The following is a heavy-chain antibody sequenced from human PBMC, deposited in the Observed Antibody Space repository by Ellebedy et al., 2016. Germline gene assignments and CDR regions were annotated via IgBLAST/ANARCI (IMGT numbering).Heavy chain of an antibody. CDR2: INHSGST. D-gene: IGHD4-17*01. J-gene: IGHJ4*02. CDR1: GGSFSGYY. V-gene: IGHV4-34*01. Sequence: SETLSLXXAVYGGSFSGYYWSWIRQPPGKGLEWIGEINHSGSTNYNPSLKSRVTISVDTSKNQFSLKLSSVTAADTAVYYCARRYGDGSDFDYWGQGTLVTVSS. CDR3: ARRYGDGSDFDY.